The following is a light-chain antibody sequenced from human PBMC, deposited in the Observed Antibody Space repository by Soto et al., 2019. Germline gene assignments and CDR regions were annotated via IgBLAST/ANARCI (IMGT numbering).Light chain of an antibody. CDR1: RSNIGGGYD. J-gene: IGLJ1*01. V-gene: IGLV1-40*01. CDR3: SSYTSSSTPYV. CDR2: DNT. Sequence: QCVLTQPPSVSGAPGEGGTISCTGSRSNIGGGYDVHWYQQHPGTAPKLIIYDNTNRPSGASNRFSGSKSGNTASLTISGLQAEDEADYYCSSYTSSSTPYVFGTGTKVTVL.